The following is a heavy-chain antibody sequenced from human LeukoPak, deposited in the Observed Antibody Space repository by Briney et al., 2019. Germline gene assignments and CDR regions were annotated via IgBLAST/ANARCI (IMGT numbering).Heavy chain of an antibody. J-gene: IGHJ4*02. CDR1: GGTFSSYA. D-gene: IGHD3-3*01. V-gene: IGHV1-69*04. Sequence: AASVKVSCKASGGTFSSYAISWVRQAPGQGLEWMGRIIPILGIANYAQKFQGRVTITADKSTSTAYMELNSLISEDTAVYYCAKSSGYYYFDYWGQGTLVAVSS. CDR2: IIPILGIA. CDR3: AKSSGYYYFDY.